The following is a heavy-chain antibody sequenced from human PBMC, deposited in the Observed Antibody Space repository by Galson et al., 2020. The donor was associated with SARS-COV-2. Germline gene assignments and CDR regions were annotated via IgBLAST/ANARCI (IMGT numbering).Heavy chain of an antibody. CDR2: ISAYNGNT. J-gene: IGHJ4*02. CDR1: VYTFSNYD. D-gene: IGHD3-9*01. Sequence: ASVKVSCKASVYTFSNYDTSWVRQAPGQGLEWMGWISAYNGNTNYAQKLQGRVTMTTDTSTSTAYMELRSLRSDDTAVYYCARDTYYDILTGYPFDYWGQGTLVTVSS. V-gene: IGHV1-18*01. CDR3: ARDTYYDILTGYPFDY.